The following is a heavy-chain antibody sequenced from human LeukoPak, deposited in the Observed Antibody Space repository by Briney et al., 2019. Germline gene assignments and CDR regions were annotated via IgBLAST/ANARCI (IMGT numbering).Heavy chain of an antibody. V-gene: IGHV4-34*01. J-gene: IGHJ4*02. CDR3: ARGGGGYSYGYDAFDY. D-gene: IGHD5-18*01. Sequence: SLKSRVRESVDTSKNQFSLKLSSVTAADTAVYYCARGGGGYSYGYDAFDYWGQGTLVTVSS.